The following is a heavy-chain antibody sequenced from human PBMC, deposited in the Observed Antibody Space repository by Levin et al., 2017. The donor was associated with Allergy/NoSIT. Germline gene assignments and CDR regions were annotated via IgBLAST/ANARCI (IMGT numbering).Heavy chain of an antibody. CDR2: IKEDGSEK. CDR3: ASGRTVAYY. Sequence: GGSLRFSCAASGFAFTTYWTSWVRQAPGKGLEWVANIKEDGSEKNYVDSVRGRFSISRDNAKDSVYLQMNSLRVEDTAVYYCASGRTVAYYWGQGTLVSVSS. CDR1: GFAFTTYW. V-gene: IGHV3-7*01. J-gene: IGHJ4*01. D-gene: IGHD1-26*01.